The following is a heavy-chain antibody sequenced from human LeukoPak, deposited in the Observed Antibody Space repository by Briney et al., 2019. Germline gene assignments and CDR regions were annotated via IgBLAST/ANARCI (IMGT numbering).Heavy chain of an antibody. CDR3: AKSRHMVRGVTPFDY. CDR2: IRYDGSNK. CDR1: GFTFSSYG. V-gene: IGHV3-30*02. J-gene: IGHJ4*02. D-gene: IGHD3-10*01. Sequence: PGGSLRLSCAASGFTFSSYGMHWVRQAPGKGLEWVAFIRYDGSNKYYADCVKGRFTISRDNSKNTLYLQMNSLRAEDTAVYYCAKSRHMVRGVTPFDYWGQGTLVTVSS.